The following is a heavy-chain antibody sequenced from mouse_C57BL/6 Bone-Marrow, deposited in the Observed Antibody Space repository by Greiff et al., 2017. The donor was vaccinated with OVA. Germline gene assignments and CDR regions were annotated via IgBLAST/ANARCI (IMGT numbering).Heavy chain of an antibody. D-gene: IGHD1-1*01. V-gene: IGHV1-64*01. J-gene: IGHJ2*01. Sequence: QVQLQQPGAELVKPGASVKLSCKASGYTFTSYWMHWVKQRPGQGLEWIGMIHPNSGSTNYNEKFKSKATLTVDKSSSTAYMQLSSLTSEDSAVFYGARRGYYYCSSQLWGQGPTLTVSS. CDR3: ARRGYYYCSSQL. CDR1: GYTFTSYW. CDR2: IHPNSGST.